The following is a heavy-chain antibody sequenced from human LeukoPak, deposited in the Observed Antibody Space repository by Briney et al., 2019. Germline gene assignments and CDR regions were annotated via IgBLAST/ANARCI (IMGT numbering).Heavy chain of an antibody. CDR1: GFTFSSYS. D-gene: IGHD5-24*01. V-gene: IGHV3-48*01. CDR2: ITGGSSTIT. CDR3: GSLHRAL. Sequence: GGSLRLSCAASGFTFSSYSMNWLRQAPGKGLEWLSYITGGSSTITYYADSVKGRFTISRDNAKNSLDLQMTSLRAEDTAIYYCGSLHRALWGQGTLVTVSS. J-gene: IGHJ1*01.